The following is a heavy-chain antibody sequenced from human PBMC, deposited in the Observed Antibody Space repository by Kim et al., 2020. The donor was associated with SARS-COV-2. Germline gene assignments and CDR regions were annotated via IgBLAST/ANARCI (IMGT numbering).Heavy chain of an antibody. D-gene: IGHD2-2*01. CDR2: IDGDADGA. CDR1: GFTFNAYG. V-gene: IGHV3-43*02. CDR3: AKDNAKSWPYFIDY. Sequence: GGSLRLSCAASGFTFNAYGMHWVRQAPGKGLEWVSFIDGDADGAYYGDSVKGRFTISRDNSKNSQHLQMNSLRVEDTALYYCAKDNAKSWPYFIDYWGQGILVTVSS. J-gene: IGHJ4*02.